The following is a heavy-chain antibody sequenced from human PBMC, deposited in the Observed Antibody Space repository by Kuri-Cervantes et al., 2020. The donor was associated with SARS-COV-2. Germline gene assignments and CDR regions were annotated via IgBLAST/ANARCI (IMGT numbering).Heavy chain of an antibody. J-gene: IGHJ3*02. V-gene: IGHV3-23*01. CDR3: AKVSVSGSYRDAFDI. Sequence: LSLTCAASGFTFSSYAMSWVRQAPGKGLEWVSAISGSGGSTYYADSVKGRFTISRDNSKNTLYLQMNSLRAEDTAVYYCAKVSVSGSYRDAFDIWGQGTMVTVSS. D-gene: IGHD1-26*01. CDR1: GFTFSSYA. CDR2: ISGSGGST.